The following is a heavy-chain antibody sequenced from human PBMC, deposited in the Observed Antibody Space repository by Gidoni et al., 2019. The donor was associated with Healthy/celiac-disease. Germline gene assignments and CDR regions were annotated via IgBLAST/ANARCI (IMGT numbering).Heavy chain of an antibody. Sequence: QVQLQESGPGLVKPSQTLSLTCTFSGGSISSGDYYWSWIRQPPGKGLEWIGYIYYSGSTYYNPSLKSRVTISVDTSKNQFSLKLSSVTAADTAVYYCARVGIVATIPFDYWGQGTLVTVSS. CDR3: ARVGIVATIPFDY. D-gene: IGHD5-12*01. CDR1: GGSISSGDYY. J-gene: IGHJ4*02. CDR2: IYYSGST. V-gene: IGHV4-30-4*01.